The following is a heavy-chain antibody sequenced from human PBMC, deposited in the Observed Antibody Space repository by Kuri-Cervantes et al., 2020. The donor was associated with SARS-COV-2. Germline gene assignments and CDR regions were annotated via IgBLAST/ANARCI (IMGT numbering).Heavy chain of an antibody. J-gene: IGHJ6*04. Sequence: ESLKISCAASGFTFSSYSMHWFRQAPGKGLEWVSAISGSGGSTYYADSVKGRFTISRDNPKNTMYLQMNSLRAEDTAVYYCASARFLEWLSLGVLDVWGKGTTVTVSS. V-gene: IGHV3-23*01. D-gene: IGHD3-3*01. CDR3: ASARFLEWLSLGVLDV. CDR2: ISGSGGST. CDR1: GFTFSSYS.